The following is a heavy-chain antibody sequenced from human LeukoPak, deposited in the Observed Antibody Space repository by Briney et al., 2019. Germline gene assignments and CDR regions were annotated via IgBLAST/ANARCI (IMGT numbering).Heavy chain of an antibody. CDR2: ISGSGGST. CDR1: GFTSSTYG. J-gene: IGHJ4*02. D-gene: IGHD3-22*01. CDR3: AKDLAYYDSSGYSPGLG. V-gene: IGHV3-23*01. Sequence: GGSLRLSCAASGFTSSTYGIGWVRQAPGRGLEWVSAISGSGGSTYYADSVKGRFTISRDNSKNTLYLQMNSLRAEDTAVYYCAKDLAYYDSSGYSPGLGWGQGTLVTVSS.